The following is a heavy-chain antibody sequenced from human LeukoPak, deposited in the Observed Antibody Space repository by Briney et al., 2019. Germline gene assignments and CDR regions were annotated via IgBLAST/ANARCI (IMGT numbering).Heavy chain of an antibody. J-gene: IGHJ6*02. V-gene: IGHV4-59*01. CDR2: IYYSGST. CDR1: GGSIINYY. CDR3: ARYPGSGYSSYYGMDV. D-gene: IGHD3-22*01. Sequence: PSETLSLTCTVSGGSIINYYWSWIRQPPGKGLEWIGYIYYSGSTNYNPSLKSRVTISVDTSKNQFSLKLSSVTAADTAVYYCARYPGSGYSSYYGMDVWGQGTTVTVSS.